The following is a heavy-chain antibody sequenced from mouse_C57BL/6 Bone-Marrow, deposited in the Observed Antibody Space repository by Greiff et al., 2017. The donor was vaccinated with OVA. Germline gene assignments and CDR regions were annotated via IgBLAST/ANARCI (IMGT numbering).Heavy chain of an antibody. CDR1: GFSFNTYA. CDR2: IRSKSNNYAT. D-gene: IGHD1-1*01. V-gene: IGHV10-1*01. J-gene: IGHJ1*03. CDR3: VRPLNLLLRRGYFDV. Sequence: GGGLVQPKGSLKLSCAASGFSFNTYAMNWVRQAPGKGLEWVARIRSKSNNYATYYADSVKDRFTISRDDAESMLYLQMNNLKTEDTAMYYCVRPLNLLLRRGYFDVWGTGTTVTVSS.